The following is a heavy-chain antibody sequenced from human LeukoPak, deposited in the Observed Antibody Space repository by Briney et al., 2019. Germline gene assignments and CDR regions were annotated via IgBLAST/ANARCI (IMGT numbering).Heavy chain of an antibody. CDR1: GGSISSGTYY. CDR2: IYQSGST. V-gene: IGHV4-30-2*01. J-gene: IGHJ4*02. D-gene: IGHD6-13*01. Sequence: SETLSLTCTVSGGSISSGTYYWSWIWQPPGKGLEWIGYIYQSGSTYYTPSLRSRVTMSVDRSKNQFSLKVRSVTAADTAIYYCAREVIATSGPDYWGQGTLVIVSS. CDR3: AREVIATSGPDY.